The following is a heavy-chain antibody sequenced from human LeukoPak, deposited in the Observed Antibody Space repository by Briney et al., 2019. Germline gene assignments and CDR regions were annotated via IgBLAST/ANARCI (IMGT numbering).Heavy chain of an antibody. V-gene: IGHV1-2*02. CDR2: INPNSGGT. CDR1: GYTFTGYY. CDR3: ARRYYDILTGFDGYYFDF. Sequence: ASVKVSCKASGYTFTGYYMHWVRQAPGQGLEWMGWINPNSGGTYYAQRFQGRVTMTRDTSISTAYMELGRLRSDDTAVYYCARRYYDILTGFDGYYFDFWGQGTLVTVSS. J-gene: IGHJ4*02. D-gene: IGHD3-9*01.